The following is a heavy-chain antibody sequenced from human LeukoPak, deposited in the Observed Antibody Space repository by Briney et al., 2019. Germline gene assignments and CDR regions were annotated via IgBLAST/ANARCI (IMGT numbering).Heavy chain of an antibody. J-gene: IGHJ5*02. CDR3: VRDYFCSGGTCDDCFDP. D-gene: IGHD2-15*01. CDR2: VSTYDHDT. CDR1: GYTFTNYG. V-gene: IGHV1-18*01. Sequence: ASVKVSCKASGYTFTNYGISWVRQAPGQGLEWMAWVSTYDHDTNYAQKFRGRVTMTTDTSTSTAYMELRSLGSDDTAVYYCVRDYFCSGGTCDDCFDPWGQGTLVTVSS.